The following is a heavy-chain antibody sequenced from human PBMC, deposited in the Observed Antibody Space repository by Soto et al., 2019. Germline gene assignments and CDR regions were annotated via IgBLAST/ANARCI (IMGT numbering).Heavy chain of an antibody. CDR3: ARGYHYYDSSGYYSANWFDP. J-gene: IGHJ5*02. Sequence: SETLSLTCTVSGGSISSGGYYWSWIRQHPGKGLEWIGYIYYSGSTYYNPSLKSRVTISVDTSKNQFSLKLSSVTTADTAVYYCARGYHYYDSSGYYSANWFDPWGQGTLVTVSS. CDR1: GGSISSGGYY. V-gene: IGHV4-31*03. CDR2: IYYSGST. D-gene: IGHD3-22*01.